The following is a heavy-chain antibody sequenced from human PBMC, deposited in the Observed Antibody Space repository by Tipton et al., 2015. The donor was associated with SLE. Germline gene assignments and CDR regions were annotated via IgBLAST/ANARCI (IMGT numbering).Heavy chain of an antibody. D-gene: IGHD3-10*01. CDR2: ISSSGSTI. CDR1: GFTFSSYE. Sequence: GSLRLSCAASGFTFSSYEMNWVRQAPGKGLEWVSYISSSGSTIYYADSVKGRFTISRDNAKNSLYLQMNSLRAEDTAFYYCARVIWVRRALDYWGQGTLVTVSS. V-gene: IGHV3-48*03. CDR3: ARVIWVRRALDY. J-gene: IGHJ4*02.